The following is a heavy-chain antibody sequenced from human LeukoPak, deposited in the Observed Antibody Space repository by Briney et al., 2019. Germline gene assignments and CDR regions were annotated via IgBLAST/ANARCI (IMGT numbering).Heavy chain of an antibody. CDR3: ARHHSSGWTRDAFDI. CDR2: TFPSDSDT. V-gene: IGHV5-51*01. J-gene: IGHJ3*02. CDR1: GYSFTSYW. D-gene: IGHD6-19*01. Sequence: GESLKISCKGSGYSFTSYWIGWVRQMPGKGLEWMGITFPSDSDTRYSPSFQGQVTISADKSICTAYLQWSSLKASDTAMYYCARHHSSGWTRDAFDIWGQGTMVTVSS.